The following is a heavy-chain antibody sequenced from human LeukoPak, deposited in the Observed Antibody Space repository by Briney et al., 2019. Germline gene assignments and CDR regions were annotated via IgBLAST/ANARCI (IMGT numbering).Heavy chain of an antibody. CDR1: GYTFTSYG. J-gene: IGHJ5*02. V-gene: IGHV1-69*04. CDR2: IIPILGIA. CDR3: VGKNSNPNWFDP. D-gene: IGHD4-11*01. Sequence: GASVKVSCKASGYTFTSYGISWVRQAPGQGLEWMGRIIPILGIANYAQKFQGRVTITADKSTSTAYMELSSLRSEDTAVYYCVGKNSNPNWFDPWGQGTLVTVSS.